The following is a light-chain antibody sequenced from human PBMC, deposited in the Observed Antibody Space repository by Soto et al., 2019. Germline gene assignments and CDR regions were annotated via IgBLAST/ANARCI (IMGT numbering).Light chain of an antibody. V-gene: IGKV3-15*01. Sequence: ETVITHSPAALSVSPGERASRSFGASQSVGNNLAWYRQKPGQAPRLLVYGASTRATGVPARFSGSGSGTEFTLIISSLQSEDFAVYYCQKYNSWPRRCGQGNKGVIK. J-gene: IGKJ1*01. CDR2: GAS. CDR1: QSVGNN. CDR3: QKYNSWPRR.